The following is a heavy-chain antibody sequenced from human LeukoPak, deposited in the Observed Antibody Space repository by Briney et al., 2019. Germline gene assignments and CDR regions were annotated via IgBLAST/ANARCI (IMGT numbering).Heavy chain of an antibody. Sequence: SETLSLTCAVYGGSFSGYYWSWIRQPPGKGLEWIGEINHSGSTNYNPSLKSRVTISVDTSKNQFSLKLSSVTAADTAVCYCARGPDYGGNSAYFDYWGQGTLVTVSS. J-gene: IGHJ4*02. D-gene: IGHD4-23*01. CDR1: GGSFSGYY. V-gene: IGHV4-34*01. CDR2: INHSGST. CDR3: ARGPDYGGNSAYFDY.